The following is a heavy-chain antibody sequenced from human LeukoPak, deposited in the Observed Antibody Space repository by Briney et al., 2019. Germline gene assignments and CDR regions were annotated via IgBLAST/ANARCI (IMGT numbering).Heavy chain of an antibody. Sequence: GGPLRLSCAASGFTISYNYMSWVRQAPGKGLQWGSVIYSNTSAYYADSVKGRFTISRHNSKNTLYLQMTSLRAEDTAVYYCARDIPVDSRSSVPKPVRDSWGQGTLVTVSS. CDR3: ARDIPVDSRSSVPKPVRDS. J-gene: IGHJ5*02. D-gene: IGHD6-6*01. CDR2: IYSNTSA. V-gene: IGHV3-53*04. CDR1: GFTISYNY.